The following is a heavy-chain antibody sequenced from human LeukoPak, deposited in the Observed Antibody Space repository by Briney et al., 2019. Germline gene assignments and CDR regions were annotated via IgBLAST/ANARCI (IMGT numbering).Heavy chain of an antibody. CDR3: AGGISATGGG. D-gene: IGHD6-13*01. J-gene: IGHJ3*01. CDR1: GFTFSSSW. CDR2: IKRDGSEK. V-gene: IGHV3-7*04. Sequence: GGSLRLSCAASGFTFSSSWMSWVRQAPGKGLEWVANIKRDGSEKYYVDSVKGRFTISRDNAKNSLYLQMNSLRAEDTAVYYCAGGISATGGGWGQGTMVTVSS.